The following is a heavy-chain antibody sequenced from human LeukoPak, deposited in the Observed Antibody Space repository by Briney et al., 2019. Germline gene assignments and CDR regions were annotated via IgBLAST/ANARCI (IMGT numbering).Heavy chain of an antibody. Sequence: PSETLSLTCAVYGGSFSGYYWSWIRQPPGKGLEWIGEINHSGSTNYNPSLKSRVTISVDTSKNQFSLKLSSVTAADTAVYYCARVYFRGYYYDSSGYLDYWGQGTLVTVSS. J-gene: IGHJ4*02. D-gene: IGHD3-22*01. V-gene: IGHV4-34*01. CDR1: GGSFSGYY. CDR3: ARVYFRGYYYDSSGYLDY. CDR2: INHSGST.